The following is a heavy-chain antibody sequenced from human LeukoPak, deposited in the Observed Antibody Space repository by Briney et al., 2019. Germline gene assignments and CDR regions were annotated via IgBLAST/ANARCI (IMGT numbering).Heavy chain of an antibody. V-gene: IGHV3-7*01. CDR3: ARVVPFWSGYYFRGTNWFDP. CDR2: IKQDGSEK. Sequence: GGSLRLSCEASGFTFSDYSMAWVRQAPGKGLEWVANIKQDGSEKYYVDSVKGRFTISRDNAKNSLYLQMNSLRAEDTAVYYCARVVPFWSGYYFRGTNWFDPWGQGTLVTVSS. D-gene: IGHD3-3*01. CDR1: GFTFSDYS. J-gene: IGHJ5*02.